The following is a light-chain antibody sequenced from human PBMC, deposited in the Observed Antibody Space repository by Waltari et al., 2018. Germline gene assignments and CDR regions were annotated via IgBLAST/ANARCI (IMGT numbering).Light chain of an antibody. CDR1: QSVSSN. CDR3: QQYNNWPPWT. J-gene: IGKJ1*01. V-gene: IGKV3-15*01. CDR2: GAS. Sequence: EIVMTQSPATLSVSPGERATLSCRASQSVSSNLAWYQLKPGQSPRHLIYGASTRATGIPARFSGSGSGTEFTLTISSLQSEDFAVYYCQQYNNWPPWTFGQGTKVEIK.